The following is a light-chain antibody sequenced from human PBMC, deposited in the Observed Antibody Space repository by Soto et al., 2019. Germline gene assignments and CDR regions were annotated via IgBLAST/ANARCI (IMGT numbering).Light chain of an antibody. CDR1: QSLLHSNGYNY. Sequence: DIVMTQSPLSLPVTPGEPASISCRSSQSLLHSNGYNYLDWYLQKPGQSPQLLIYLGSNRASGVPDRFSGSGSGTDGTLKISRVEAEDVGVYYCMQALRTLTFG. CDR3: MQALRTLT. J-gene: IGKJ3*01. CDR2: LGS. V-gene: IGKV2-28*01.